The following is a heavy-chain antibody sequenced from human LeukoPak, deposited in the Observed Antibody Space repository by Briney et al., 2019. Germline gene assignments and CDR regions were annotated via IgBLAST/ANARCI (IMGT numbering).Heavy chain of an antibody. V-gene: IGHV1-46*01. D-gene: IGHD3-3*01. J-gene: IGHJ1*01. CDR1: GYTFTSCY. CDR3: AIQKGTIFGDVSPLSKHFHH. CDR2: INPSGGST. Sequence: ASVKVSCEASGYTFTSCYMYWVRQAPGQGVEWMGLINPSGGSTTYAQKFQGRVTMTRDTSTSTVHMELSSLRSEDTAVYYCAIQKGTIFGDVSPLSKHFHHWGQGTLVTVSS.